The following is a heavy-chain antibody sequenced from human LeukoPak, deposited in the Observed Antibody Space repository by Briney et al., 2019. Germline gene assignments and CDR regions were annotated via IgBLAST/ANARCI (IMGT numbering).Heavy chain of an antibody. D-gene: IGHD2-2*01. CDR3: AKDKDGCSSTSCHYYYDMHV. V-gene: IGHV3-30*18. CDR1: GVTSSSYG. CDR2: ISFDGSNI. Sequence: PGRTLRLSCAASGVTSSSYGMHCGRQAPGKGLEWVTVISFDGSNIYYADSVKVGFTISRDTSKNTLYLRLDILRPEAAAVYYCAKDKDGCSSTSCHYYYDMHVWGQGTTVTVSS. J-gene: IGHJ6*02.